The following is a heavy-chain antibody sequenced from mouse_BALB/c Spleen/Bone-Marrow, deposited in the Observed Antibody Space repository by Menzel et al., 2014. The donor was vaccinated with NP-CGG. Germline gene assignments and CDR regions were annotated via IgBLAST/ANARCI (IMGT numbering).Heavy chain of an antibody. CDR3: AREVYGNPFAY. Sequence: QVQLQHSGAELVRPGASVKLSCTASGYTFTSYTMHWVKQGPGQGLEWIGYINPSRGYTNYNQKFKDKATLTADKSSSTAYMQLSGLTSEDSAIYYCAREVYGNPFAYWGQGTLVTVAA. J-gene: IGHJ3*01. D-gene: IGHD2-1*01. CDR1: GYTFTSYT. CDR2: INPSRGYT. V-gene: IGHV1-4*01.